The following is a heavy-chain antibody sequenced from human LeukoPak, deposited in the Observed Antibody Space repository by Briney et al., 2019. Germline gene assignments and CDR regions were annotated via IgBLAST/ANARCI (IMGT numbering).Heavy chain of an antibody. J-gene: IGHJ5*02. V-gene: IGHV5-10-1*01. CDR3: ARQDTADNWFDP. CDR2: IDPSDSYT. Sequence: PGESLKISCKGSGYSFTSYWISWVRQIPGKGLEWMGRIDPSDSYTNYSPSFQGHVTISADKSISTAYLHWSSLKASDTAMYYCARQDTADNWFDPWGQGTLVTVSS. CDR1: GYSFTSYW. D-gene: IGHD5-18*01.